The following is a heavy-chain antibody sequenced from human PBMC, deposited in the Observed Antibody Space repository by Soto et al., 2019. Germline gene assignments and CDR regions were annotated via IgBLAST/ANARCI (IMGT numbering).Heavy chain of an antibody. CDR3: ARAPRGAARQQYAFHI. V-gene: IGHV1-69*01. Sequence: QVQLVQSGAEVKKPGSSVKVSCKASGGTFSSYAISWVRQAPGQGLEWMGGIIPIFGTANYAQKFQGRVTITADESTSTAYMELSSLISEDTAVYYCARAPRGAARQQYAFHIWGQGTMVTVSS. CDR1: GGTFSSYA. D-gene: IGHD6-6*01. CDR2: IIPIFGTA. J-gene: IGHJ3*02.